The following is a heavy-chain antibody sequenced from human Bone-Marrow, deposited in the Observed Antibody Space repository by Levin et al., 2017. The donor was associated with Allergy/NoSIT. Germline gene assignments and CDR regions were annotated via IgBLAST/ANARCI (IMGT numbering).Heavy chain of an antibody. Sequence: GGSLRLSCAASGFTFSSYAMSWVRQAPGKGLEWVSAISGSGGSTYYADSVKGRFTISRDNSKNTLYLQMNSLRAEDTAVYYCAGSKYYYDSSGYYWSFDYWGQGTLVTVSS. D-gene: IGHD3-22*01. J-gene: IGHJ4*02. CDR1: GFTFSSYA. V-gene: IGHV3-23*01. CDR2: ISGSGGST. CDR3: AGSKYYYDSSGYYWSFDY.